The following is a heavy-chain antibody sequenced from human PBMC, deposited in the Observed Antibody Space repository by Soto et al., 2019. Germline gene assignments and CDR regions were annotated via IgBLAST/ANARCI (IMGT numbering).Heavy chain of an antibody. Sequence: ASVKVSCKASGYTFTSYDINWVRQATGQGLEWMGWMNPNSGNTGYAQKFQGRVTMTRNTSISTAYMELSSLRSEYTAVYYCASTTYYYDSSGYSSRAFDICGQGTMVTVS. CDR1: GYTFTSYD. V-gene: IGHV1-8*01. J-gene: IGHJ3*02. CDR2: MNPNSGNT. D-gene: IGHD3-22*01. CDR3: ASTTYYYDSSGYSSRAFDI.